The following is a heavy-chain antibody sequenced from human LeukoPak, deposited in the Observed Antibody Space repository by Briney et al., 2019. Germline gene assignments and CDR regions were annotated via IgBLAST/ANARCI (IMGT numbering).Heavy chain of an antibody. CDR1: GFTFSSYA. Sequence: GGSLRLSCAASGFTFSSYAMSWVRQAPGKGLEWVSAISGSGGSTYYADFVKGRFTISRDNSKNTLYLQMNSLRAEDTAVYYCAKDPTVAATPYYFDYWGQGTLVTVSS. D-gene: IGHD6-19*01. V-gene: IGHV3-23*01. J-gene: IGHJ4*02. CDR2: ISGSGGST. CDR3: AKDPTVAATPYYFDY.